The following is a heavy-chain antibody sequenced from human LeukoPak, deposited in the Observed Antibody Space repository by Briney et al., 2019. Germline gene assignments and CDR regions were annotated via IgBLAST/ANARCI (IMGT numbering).Heavy chain of an antibody. D-gene: IGHD3-16*02. V-gene: IGHV1-46*01. CDR2: INPSGGST. CDR1: GYTFTSYY. CDR3: ARGGPWGSYRSRWFDP. Sequence: ASVKVSCKASGYTFTSYYMHWVRQAPGQGLEWMGIINPSGGSTSYARKFQGRVTMTRDMSTSTVYMELSSLRSEDTAVYYCARGGPWGSYRSRWFDPWGQGTLVTVSS. J-gene: IGHJ5*02.